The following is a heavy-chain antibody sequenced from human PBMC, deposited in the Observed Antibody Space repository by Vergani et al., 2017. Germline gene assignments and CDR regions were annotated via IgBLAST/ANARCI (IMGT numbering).Heavy chain of an antibody. D-gene: IGHD4-23*01. CDR2: INPSGGST. V-gene: IGHV1-46*01. CDR3: ARDYFRAKGVVTQGPVDY. CDR1: GYTFTSYY. J-gene: IGHJ4*02. Sequence: QVQLVQSGAEVKKPGASVKVSCKASGYTFTSYYMHWVRQAPGQGLEWMGIINPSGGSTRYVQKFQGRVTMTRDTSTSTVYMELSSLRSEDTAVYYCARDYFRAKGVVTQGPVDYWGQGTLVTVSS.